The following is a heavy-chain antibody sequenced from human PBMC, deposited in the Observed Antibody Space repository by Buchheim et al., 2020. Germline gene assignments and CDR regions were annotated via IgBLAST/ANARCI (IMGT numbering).Heavy chain of an antibody. CDR1: GYTFTSYY. CDR3: ARVTDPTLRFLEWLRFDY. J-gene: IGHJ4*02. D-gene: IGHD3-3*01. V-gene: IGHV1-46*01. CDR2: INPSGGST. Sequence: QVQLVQSGAEVKKPGASVKVSCKASGYTFTSYYMHWVRQAPGQGLEWMGIINPSGGSTSYAQKFQGRATMTRDTSTSTVYMELSSLRSEDTAVYYCARVTDPTLRFLEWLRFDYWGQGTL.